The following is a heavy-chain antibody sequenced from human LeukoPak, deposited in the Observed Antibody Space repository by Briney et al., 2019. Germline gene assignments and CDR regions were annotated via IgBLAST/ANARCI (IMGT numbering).Heavy chain of an antibody. V-gene: IGHV1-18*04. CDR1: GYSFTSHY. CDR3: ARNQDVVVPASFDY. J-gene: IGHJ4*02. D-gene: IGHD2-2*01. CDR2: ISAYNGNT. Sequence: ASVKVSCKASGYSFTSHYMHWVRQAPGQGLEWMGWISAYNGNTNYAQKLQGRVTMTTDTSTSTAYMELRSLRSDDTAVYYCARNQDVVVPASFDYWGQGTLVTVSS.